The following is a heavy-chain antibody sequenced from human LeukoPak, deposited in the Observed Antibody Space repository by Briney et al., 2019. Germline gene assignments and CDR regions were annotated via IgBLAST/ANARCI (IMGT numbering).Heavy chain of an antibody. V-gene: IGHV4-34*01. CDR3: ARDISAAYYYYMDV. D-gene: IGHD6-25*01. Sequence: SETLSLTCAAYGGSFSGFYWSWIRQPPGKGREWVGEINHSGSTNYNPSLKSRVTMSVDTSNNQFSLKLSSVTAADTAVYYCARDISAAYYYYMDVWGKGTTVTISS. CDR2: INHSGST. J-gene: IGHJ6*03. CDR1: GGSFSGFY.